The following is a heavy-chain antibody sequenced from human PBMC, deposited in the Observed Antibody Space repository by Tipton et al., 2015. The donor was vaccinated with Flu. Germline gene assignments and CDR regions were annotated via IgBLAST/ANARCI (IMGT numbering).Heavy chain of an antibody. D-gene: IGHD3-3*02. J-gene: IGHJ4*02. V-gene: IGHV4-4*08. CDR3: AKDSSNGMTFLERLFY. CDR2: IYNSEYT. CDR1: GGSIGSYY. Sequence: TLSLTCTVSGGSIGSYYWNWLRQPPGKGLEWIGYIYNSEYTKYNPSLKSRITISVDSSRKQFSLQLTSVTAADTAVYYCAKDSSNGMTFLERLFYWGQGTLVTVSA.